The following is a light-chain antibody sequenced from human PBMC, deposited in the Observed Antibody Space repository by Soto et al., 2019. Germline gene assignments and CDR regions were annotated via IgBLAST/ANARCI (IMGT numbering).Light chain of an antibody. CDR2: GAS. V-gene: IGKV3-20*01. CDR1: QSVSNDF. Sequence: EIVLTQSPGILSLSPGERATLSCRASQSVSNDFLAWYQQKPGQAPRLLIYGASTRATDVPDRFSGSGSGADFTLTISRLEPEDIATYYCQQYDNLPSFGPGTKVDIK. J-gene: IGKJ3*01. CDR3: QQYDNLPS.